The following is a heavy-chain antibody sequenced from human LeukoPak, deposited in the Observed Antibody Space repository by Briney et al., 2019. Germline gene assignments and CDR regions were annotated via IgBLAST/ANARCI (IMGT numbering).Heavy chain of an antibody. CDR3: AGVRVVTGSIDY. J-gene: IGHJ4*02. CDR2: IYYSRST. D-gene: IGHD4-23*01. Sequence: SETLSLTCTVSGGAISSYYWSWFRQPPGKGLEWIGYIYYSRSTNYNPSLNSRVTIAVDTSKNQFSLKLSSVTAADKAVYYCAGVRVVTGSIDYWGQGTLVTVSS. V-gene: IGHV4-59*01. CDR1: GGAISSYY.